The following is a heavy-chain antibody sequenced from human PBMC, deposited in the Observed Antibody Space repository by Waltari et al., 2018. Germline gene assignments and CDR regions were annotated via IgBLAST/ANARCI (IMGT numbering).Heavy chain of an antibody. CDR1: GGSISSGGYS. V-gene: IGHV4-30-2*01. CDR2: IYHSGST. D-gene: IGHD4-17*01. J-gene: IGHJ2*01. CDR3: ARSNAHPTVTTDWYFDL. Sequence: QLQLQESGSGLVKPSQTLSLTCAVSGGSISSGGYSWSWIRQPPGKGLEWIGYIYHSGSTDYNPSLKSRVTISVDRSKNQFSLKLSSVTAADTAVYYGARSNAHPTVTTDWYFDLWGRGTLVTVSS.